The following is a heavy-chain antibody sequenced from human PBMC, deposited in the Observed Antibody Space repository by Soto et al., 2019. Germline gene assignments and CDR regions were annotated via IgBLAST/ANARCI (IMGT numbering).Heavy chain of an antibody. CDR2: IYYSGST. Sequence: KPSETLSLTCSVSGGSINSSSYFWGWFRHPPGNGLEWIGSIYYSGSTYYNPSLRSRVTISVDTSKNQFSLKLSSVTAADTAVFYCARHYSSGSRNWFDPWGQGTMVTV. D-gene: IGHD6-19*01. CDR3: ARHYSSGSRNWFDP. V-gene: IGHV4-39*01. CDR1: GGSINSSSYF. J-gene: IGHJ5*02.